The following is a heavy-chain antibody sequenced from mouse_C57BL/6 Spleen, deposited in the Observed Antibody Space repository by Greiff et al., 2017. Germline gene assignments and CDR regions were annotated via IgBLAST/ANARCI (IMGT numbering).Heavy chain of an antibody. CDR2: IDPSDSYT. CDR3: ARVGDYAMDY. J-gene: IGHJ4*01. Sequence: QVQLQQPGAELVMPGASVKLSCKASGYTFTSYWMHWVKQRPGQGLAWIGEIDPSDSYTNYNQKFKGKSTLTVDKSSSTAYMQLSSLTSEDASVYYCARVGDYAMDYWGQGTSVTVSS. CDR1: GYTFTSYW. V-gene: IGHV1-69*01.